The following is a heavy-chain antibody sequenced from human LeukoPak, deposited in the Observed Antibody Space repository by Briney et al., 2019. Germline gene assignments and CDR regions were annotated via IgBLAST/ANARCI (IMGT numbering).Heavy chain of an antibody. CDR3: AKDKRYSGYDPFDY. D-gene: IGHD5-12*01. Sequence: GGSLRLPCAASGFTFDDYAMHWVRQAPGRGLEWVSLISGDGGSTYYADSVKGRFTISRDNSKNSLYLQMNSLRTEDTALYYCAKDKRYSGYDPFDYWGQGTLVTVSS. CDR1: GFTFDDYA. CDR2: ISGDGGST. V-gene: IGHV3-43*02. J-gene: IGHJ4*02.